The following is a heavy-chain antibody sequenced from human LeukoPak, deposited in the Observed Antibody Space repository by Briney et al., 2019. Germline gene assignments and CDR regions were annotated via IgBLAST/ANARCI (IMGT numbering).Heavy chain of an antibody. CDR1: GFTFSSYG. CDR2: ISYDGSNK. Sequence: PGRSLRLSCAASGFTFSSYGMHWVRQAPGKGLEWVAVISYDGSNKYYADSVKGRFTISRDNSKNTLYLQMNSLRAEDTAVYYCAKGFLGFGELSGPVYWGQGTLVTVSS. V-gene: IGHV3-30*18. D-gene: IGHD3-10*01. J-gene: IGHJ4*02. CDR3: AKGFLGFGELSGPVY.